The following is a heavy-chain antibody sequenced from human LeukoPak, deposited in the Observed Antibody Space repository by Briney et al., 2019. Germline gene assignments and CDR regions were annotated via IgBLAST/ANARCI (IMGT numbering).Heavy chain of an antibody. CDR3: ARQGYSYASLGSSGR. D-gene: IGHD5-18*01. J-gene: IGHJ4*02. CDR2: ISGGGGST. CDR1: GFTFSSYG. Sequence: GGSLRLSCAASGFTFSSYGMSWVRQAPGKGLEWVSAISGGGGSTYYADSVKGRFTISRDNSKNTLYLQMNSLRAEDTAVYYCARQGYSYASLGSSGRWGQGTLVTVSS. V-gene: IGHV3-23*01.